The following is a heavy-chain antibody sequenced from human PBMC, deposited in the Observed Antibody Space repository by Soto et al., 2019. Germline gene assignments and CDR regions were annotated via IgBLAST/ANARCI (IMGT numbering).Heavy chain of an antibody. J-gene: IGHJ5*02. CDR1: GDSVSSNSAA. Sequence: SQTLSLTCAISGDSVSSNSAAWNWIRQSPSRGLEWLGRTYYRSKWYNDYAVSVKSRITISPDTSKNQFSLQLNSVTPEDTAVYYCARDSGSGSYYNVNWFDPWGQGTLVTVSS. CDR3: ARDSGSGSYYNVNWFDP. V-gene: IGHV6-1*01. CDR2: TYYRSKWYN. D-gene: IGHD3-10*01.